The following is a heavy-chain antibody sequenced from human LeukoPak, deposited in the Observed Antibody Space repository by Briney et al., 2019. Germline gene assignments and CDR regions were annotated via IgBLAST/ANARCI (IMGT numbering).Heavy chain of an antibody. D-gene: IGHD1-26*01. Sequence: ASETLSLTCTVSGGSVSSGTYYWSWIRQPPGKGLEWIGYIYYSGSTNYNPSLKSRVTISVDTSKNQFSLKLSSVTAADTAVYYCARGPLSWELLPNWFDPWGQGTLVTVSS. CDR1: GGSVSSGTYY. CDR3: ARGPLSWELLPNWFDP. V-gene: IGHV4-61*01. J-gene: IGHJ5*02. CDR2: IYYSGST.